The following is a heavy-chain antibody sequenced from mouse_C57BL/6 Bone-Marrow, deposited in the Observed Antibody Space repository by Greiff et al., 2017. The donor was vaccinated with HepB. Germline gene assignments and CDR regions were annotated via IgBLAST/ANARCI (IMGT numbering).Heavy chain of an antibody. CDR3: ARDRLTMITTRGYWYFDV. CDR2: ISDGGSYT. D-gene: IGHD2-4*01. Sequence: EVQWVESGGGLVKPGGSLKLSCAASGFTFSSYAMSWVRQTPEKRLEWVATISDGGSYTYYPDNVKGRFTISRDNAKNNLYLQMSHLKSEDTAMYYCARDRLTMITTRGYWYFDVWGTGTTVTVSS. V-gene: IGHV5-4*01. J-gene: IGHJ1*03. CDR1: GFTFSSYA.